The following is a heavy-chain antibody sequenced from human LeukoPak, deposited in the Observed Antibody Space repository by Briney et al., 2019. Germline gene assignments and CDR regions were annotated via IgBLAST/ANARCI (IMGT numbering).Heavy chain of an antibody. J-gene: IGHJ6*03. D-gene: IGHD2-15*01. Sequence: MSSETLSLTCTVSGGSISSSSYYWGWIRQPPGKGLEWIGSIYYSGSTYYNPSLKSRVTISVDTSKNQFSLKLSSVTAADTAVYYCARLAGGVAHPYYYYYMDVWGKGTTVTVSS. V-gene: IGHV4-39*01. CDR3: ARLAGGVAHPYYYYYMDV. CDR1: GGSISSSSYY. CDR2: IYYSGST.